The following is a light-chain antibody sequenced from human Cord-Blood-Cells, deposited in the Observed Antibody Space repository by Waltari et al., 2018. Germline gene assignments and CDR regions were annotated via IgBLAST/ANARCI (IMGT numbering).Light chain of an antibody. CDR2: LGS. CDR3: MQALQTPYT. CDR1: QSRLHSNGYNY. V-gene: IGKV2-28*01. Sequence: DIVRTQSPLSLRVNLGAPASIPCRSSQSRLHSNGYNYLDWYLQKPGQSPQLLIYLGSNRAAGVPDRFSGSGSGTDFTLKISRVEAEDVGVYYCMQALQTPYTFGQGTKLEFK. J-gene: IGKJ2*01.